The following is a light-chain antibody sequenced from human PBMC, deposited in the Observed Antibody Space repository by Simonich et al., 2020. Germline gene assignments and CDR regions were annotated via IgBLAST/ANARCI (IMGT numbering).Light chain of an antibody. CDR3: QQYNNWPYT. V-gene: IGKV3-15*01. Sequence: EIVMTQSPATLSVSPGEKATLSCRASQSVSSNLAWYQHKPGQAPRLLIYGASTRATGIPARFRGSGSGTEFTLTISSLQSEDFAVYYCQQYNNWPYTFGQGTKLGIK. CDR2: GAS. CDR1: QSVSSN. J-gene: IGKJ2*01.